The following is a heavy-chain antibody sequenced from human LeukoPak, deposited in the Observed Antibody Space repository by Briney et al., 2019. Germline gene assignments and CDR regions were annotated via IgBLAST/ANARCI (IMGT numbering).Heavy chain of an antibody. CDR2: ISYDGSNK. CDR1: GFTFSSYA. D-gene: IGHD1-26*01. J-gene: IGHJ6*03. Sequence: PGGSLRLSCAASGFTFSSYAMHWVRQAPGKGLEWVAVISYDGSNKYYADSVKGRFTISRDDAKNSVYLQMNSLRAEDTAVYYCVRVGSPPWSYFYYMDVWGRGTTVTVSS. CDR3: VRVGSPPWSYFYYMDV. V-gene: IGHV3-30*04.